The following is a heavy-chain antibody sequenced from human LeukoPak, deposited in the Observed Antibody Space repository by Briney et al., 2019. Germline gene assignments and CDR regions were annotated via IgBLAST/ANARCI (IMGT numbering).Heavy chain of an antibody. Sequence: SETLSLTCTVSGGSISSYYWSWIRQPPGKGLEWIGYIYYSGSTNYNPSLKSRVTISVDTSKNQFSLKLSSVTAADTAVYYCARAGGSSWYGPVGFDPRGQGTLVTVSS. V-gene: IGHV4-59*01. CDR1: GGSISSYY. D-gene: IGHD6-13*01. J-gene: IGHJ5*02. CDR3: ARAGGSSWYGPVGFDP. CDR2: IYYSGST.